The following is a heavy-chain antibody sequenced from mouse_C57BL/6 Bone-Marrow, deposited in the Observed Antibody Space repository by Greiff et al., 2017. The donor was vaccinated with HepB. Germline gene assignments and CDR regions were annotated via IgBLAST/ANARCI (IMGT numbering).Heavy chain of an antibody. J-gene: IGHJ1*03. D-gene: IGHD1-1*01. CDR1: GYTFTDYE. CDR2: IDPETGGT. Sequence: VQVVESGAELVRPGASVTLSCKASGYTFTDYEMHWVKQTPVHGLEWIGAIDPETGGTAYNQKFKGKAILTADKSSSTAYMELRSLTSEDSAVYYCTKTLSRDWYFDVWGTGTTVTVSS. CDR3: TKTLSRDWYFDV. V-gene: IGHV1-15*01.